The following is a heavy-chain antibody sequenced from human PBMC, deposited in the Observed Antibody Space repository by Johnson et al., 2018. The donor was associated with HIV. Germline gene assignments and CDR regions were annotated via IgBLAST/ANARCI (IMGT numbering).Heavy chain of an antibody. J-gene: IGHJ3*02. D-gene: IGHD3-22*01. V-gene: IGHV3-30*04. CDR3: TTDWVDYYDSSGYFYDAYDI. CDR2: ISYDGSNK. Sequence: QVQLVESGGGLVQPGRSLRLSCAASGFTFSSYAMHWVRQAPGKGLEWVAVISYDGSNKYYADSVKGRFTISRDNSKNTLYLQMNSLKTEDTAVYYCTTDWVDYYDSSGYFYDAYDIWGQGTMVTVSS. CDR1: GFTFSSYA.